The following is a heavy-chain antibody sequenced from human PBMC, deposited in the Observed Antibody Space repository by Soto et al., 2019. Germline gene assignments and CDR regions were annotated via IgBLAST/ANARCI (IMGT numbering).Heavy chain of an antibody. CDR3: AKDLRPDGRYDLDY. CDR1: GLNFRIYA. CDR2: MIGDGSSW. D-gene: IGHD1-26*01. J-gene: IGHJ4*02. V-gene: IGHV3-23*01. Sequence: EVQLLDSGGGLAQAGGSLRLSCAASGLNFRIYAMNWVRQAPGKGLEWVSVMIGDGSSWDYADSVRGRFTISRDNSKNTLYLQMNSLRAEDTAVYYCAKDLRPDGRYDLDYWGQGTLVTVSS.